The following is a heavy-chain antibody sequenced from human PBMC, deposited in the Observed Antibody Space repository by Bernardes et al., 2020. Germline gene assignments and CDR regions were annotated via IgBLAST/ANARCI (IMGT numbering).Heavy chain of an antibody. Sequence: GASLKSSGKGSGYSFTSYWVAWVRHIPGKGLEWMGIIYPGDSDTRYSPSFQGQVTISADKSINTAYLQWSSLKASDTAIYYCARPVQLWFYDYWGQGTLVTVSS. CDR3: ARPVQLWFYDY. D-gene: IGHD5-18*01. J-gene: IGHJ4*02. V-gene: IGHV5-51*01. CDR1: GYSFTSYW. CDR2: IYPGDSDT.